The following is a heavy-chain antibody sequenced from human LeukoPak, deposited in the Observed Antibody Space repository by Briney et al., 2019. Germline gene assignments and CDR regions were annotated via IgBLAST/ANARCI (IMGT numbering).Heavy chain of an antibody. Sequence: ASVKDSCKDSGDSFTSYDSNWVRQATGQRLEWMGWMNPHSGNTGYSKKFQGRDTITRNTSISTTYIELSSRRSEETAVYYCARAIRPPRAAAALVGGKTYYFDYWGQGTLVTVSS. CDR1: GDSFTSYD. CDR2: MNPHSGNT. J-gene: IGHJ4*02. V-gene: IGHV1-8*03. D-gene: IGHD6-13*01. CDR3: ARAIRPPRAAAALVGGKTYYFDY.